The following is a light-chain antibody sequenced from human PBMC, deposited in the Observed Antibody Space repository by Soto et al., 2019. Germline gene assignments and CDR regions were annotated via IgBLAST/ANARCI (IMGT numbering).Light chain of an antibody. J-gene: IGKJ1*01. CDR3: QQYGSSPRT. CDR2: GAS. Sequence: EIVLTQSPDTLSLSPGERATLSCRANQSVSSNFLAWYQQKPGQAPRLLISGASNRATGIPDWFSGSGSGTDFTLTISRLEPEDVAVYYCQQYGSSPRTFGQGTKVEI. V-gene: IGKV3-20*01. CDR1: QSVSSNF.